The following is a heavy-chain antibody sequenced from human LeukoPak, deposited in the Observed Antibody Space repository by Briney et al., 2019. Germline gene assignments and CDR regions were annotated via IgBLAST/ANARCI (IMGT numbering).Heavy chain of an antibody. V-gene: IGHV3-11*01. CDR1: GFNFNDYY. J-gene: IGHJ4*02. CDR3: AGDGSGSTYYFDS. Sequence: GGSLRLSCAAPGFNFNDYYVSWIRQAPGKGLEWLSLISNTGRSIYYADSVKGRFTISRDSATSSLYLQMNSLRADDTAVYYCAGDGSGSTYYFDSWGQGTLVTVSS. CDR2: ISNTGRSI. D-gene: IGHD1-26*01.